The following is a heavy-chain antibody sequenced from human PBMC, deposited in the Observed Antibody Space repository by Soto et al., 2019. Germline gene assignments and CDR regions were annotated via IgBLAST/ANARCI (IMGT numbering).Heavy chain of an antibody. Sequence: GGSLRLSCAASGFPFSSYWMSWVRQAPGKGLEWVANIKQDGSEKYYVDSVKGRFTISRDNAKNSLYLQMNSLRAEDTAVYYCARALYCSSTSCYGGYWGQGTLVTVSS. CDR3: ARALYCSSTSCYGGY. V-gene: IGHV3-7*01. CDR2: IKQDGSEK. D-gene: IGHD2-2*01. CDR1: GFPFSSYW. J-gene: IGHJ4*02.